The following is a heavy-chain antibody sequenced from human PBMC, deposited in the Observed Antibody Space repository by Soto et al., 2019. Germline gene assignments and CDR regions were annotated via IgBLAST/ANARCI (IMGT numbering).Heavy chain of an antibody. V-gene: IGHV1-3*01. D-gene: IGHD1-26*01. CDR2: IIADSGNT. Sequence: ASVKVSCKTSDYRFSSSTIHWVRQAPGQRLEWMGWIIADSGNTKYSQTFQDRLTITRDTSASTVYMDLSSLKSEDTAVYYCARDYSGFSGSHYIDYFNYWGQGARVTVAS. CDR1: DYRFSSST. J-gene: IGHJ4*02. CDR3: ARDYSGFSGSHYIDYFNY.